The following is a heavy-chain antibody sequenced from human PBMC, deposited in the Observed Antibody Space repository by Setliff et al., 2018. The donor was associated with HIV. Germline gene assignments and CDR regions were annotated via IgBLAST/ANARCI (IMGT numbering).Heavy chain of an antibody. J-gene: IGHJ4*02. D-gene: IGHD2-15*01. V-gene: IGHV4-4*09. CDR1: DDSFSNYD. Sequence: LSETLSLTCVVSDDSFSNYDWTWIRQPPGKALEWIGYISSSGTTNYNPSLRSRVTISIETSNTRFSLWLRSVTAADTATYFCARLGRAIDDGGSSLRLDFWGQGMLVTVSS. CDR3: ARLGRAIDDGGSSLRLDF. CDR2: ISSSGTT.